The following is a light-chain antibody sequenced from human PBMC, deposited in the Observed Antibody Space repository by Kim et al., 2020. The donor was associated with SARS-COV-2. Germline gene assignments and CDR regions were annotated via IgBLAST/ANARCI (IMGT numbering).Light chain of an antibody. V-gene: IGLV3-1*01. CDR3: QAWDNSTVV. CDR1: KLGDKY. J-gene: IGLJ2*01. Sequence: SYELTQPPSVSVSPGQTATITCSGDKLGDKYACWYQQKPGQSPVLVIYQHSKRPSGIPERFFGSNSGNTANLTISGTQAMDEADYYCQAWDNSTVVFGGG. CDR2: QHS.